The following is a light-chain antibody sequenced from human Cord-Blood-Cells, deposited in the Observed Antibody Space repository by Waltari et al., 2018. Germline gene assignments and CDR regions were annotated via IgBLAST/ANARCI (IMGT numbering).Light chain of an antibody. Sequence: DIKMTQSPSSLSASVGDRATITCRASQSISSYLNWYQQKPGKAPKLLIYAASSLQSGVPSRFSGSGSGTDFTLTISSLQPEDFATYYCQQSYSTPPTFGQGTKVEIK. V-gene: IGKV1-39*01. J-gene: IGKJ1*01. CDR2: AAS. CDR3: QQSYSTPPT. CDR1: QSISSY.